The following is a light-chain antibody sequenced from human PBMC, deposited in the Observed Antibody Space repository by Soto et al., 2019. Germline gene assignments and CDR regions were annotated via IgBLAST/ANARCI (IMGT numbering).Light chain of an antibody. CDR1: QSVSSN. J-gene: IGKJ3*01. CDR2: GAS. Sequence: EIVMTQSPATLSVSPGEGATLSCRASQSVSSNLAWYQQKPGQAPRLLIYGASTRAAGVPARFSGSGSGTEFTLTISSLQSEDFAVYYCQQYNNWPPFTFGPGTKVDIK. CDR3: QQYNNWPPFT. V-gene: IGKV3-15*01.